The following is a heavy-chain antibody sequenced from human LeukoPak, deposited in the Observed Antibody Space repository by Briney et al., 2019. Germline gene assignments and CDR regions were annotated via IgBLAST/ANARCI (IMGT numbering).Heavy chain of an antibody. CDR3: AKGMIFGVAPGY. D-gene: IGHD3-3*01. CDR1: GFTFSSYA. Sequence: GGSLRLSCAASGFTFSSYAMSWVRQSPGKGLEWVSAISGSGGSTYYADSVKGRFTISRDNSKNTLYLQMNSLRAEDTAVYYCAKGMIFGVAPGYWGQGTLVTVSS. CDR2: ISGSGGST. V-gene: IGHV3-23*01. J-gene: IGHJ4*02.